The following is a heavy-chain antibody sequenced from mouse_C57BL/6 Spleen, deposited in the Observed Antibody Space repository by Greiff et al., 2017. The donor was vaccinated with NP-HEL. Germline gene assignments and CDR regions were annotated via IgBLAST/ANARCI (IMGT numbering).Heavy chain of an antibody. CDR2: IWSGGST. Sequence: VQLMESGPGLVQPSQCLSITCTVSGFSLTSYGVHWVRQSPGKGLEWLGVIWSGGSTDYNAAFISRLSISKDNSKSQVFFKMNSLQADDTAIYYCAGFYDYDGEMDYWGQGTSVTVSS. J-gene: IGHJ4*01. CDR1: GFSLTSYG. V-gene: IGHV2-2*01. D-gene: IGHD2-4*01. CDR3: AGFYDYDGEMDY.